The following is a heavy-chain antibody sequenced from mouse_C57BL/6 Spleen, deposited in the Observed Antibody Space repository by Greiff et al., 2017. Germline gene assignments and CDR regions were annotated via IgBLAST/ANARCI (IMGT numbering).Heavy chain of an antibody. Sequence: QVQLQQSGAELAKPGASVKLSCKASGYTFTSYWMHWVKQRPGQGLEWIGYINPSSGYTKYNQKFKDKATLTADKSSSTAYMQLSSLTYEDSAVYYCAIITTVVRGYFDVWGTGTTVTVSS. J-gene: IGHJ1*03. CDR2: INPSSGYT. CDR3: AIITTVVRGYFDV. V-gene: IGHV1-7*01. D-gene: IGHD1-1*01. CDR1: GYTFTSYW.